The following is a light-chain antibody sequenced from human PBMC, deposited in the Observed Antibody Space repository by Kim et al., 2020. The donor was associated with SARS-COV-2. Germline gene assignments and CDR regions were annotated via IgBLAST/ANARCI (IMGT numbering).Light chain of an antibody. CDR1: NSDVGGYNF. CDR2: DVS. CDR3: NSYTSSSTLL. V-gene: IGLV2-14*03. J-gene: IGLJ2*01. Sequence: QSVLTQPASVSGSLGQSITISCTGTNSDVGGYNFVSWYQQHPGKAPKLIIYDVSNRPSGISNRFSGSKSGNTASLTISGLQAEDEGDYYCNSYTSSSTLLFGGGTQLTVL.